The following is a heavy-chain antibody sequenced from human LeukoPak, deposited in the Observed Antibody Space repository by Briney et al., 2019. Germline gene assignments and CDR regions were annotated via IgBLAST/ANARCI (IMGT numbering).Heavy chain of an antibody. J-gene: IGHJ4*02. CDR3: ARETAVTTFDY. V-gene: IGHV4-30-4*01. CDR2: IYYSGST. CDR1: GGSISSGDYY. D-gene: IGHD4-17*01. Sequence: PSETLSLTCTVSGGSISSGDYYWSWIRQPPGKGLEWIGYIYYSGSTYYNPSLKSRVTISVDTSKNQFSLKLSSVTAADTAVYYCARETAVTTFDYWGQGTLVTVSS.